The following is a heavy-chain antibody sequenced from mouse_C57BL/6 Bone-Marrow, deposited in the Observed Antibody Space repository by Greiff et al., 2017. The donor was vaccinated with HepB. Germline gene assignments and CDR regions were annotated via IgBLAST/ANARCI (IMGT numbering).Heavy chain of an antibody. J-gene: IGHJ4*01. D-gene: IGHD1-1*01. V-gene: IGHV2-9-1*01. CDR1: GFSLTSYA. CDR3: ARNRESFYYYGSRGAMDY. CDR2: IWTGGGT. Sequence: VQLKESGPGLVAPSQSLSITCTVSGFSLTSYAISWVRQPPGKGLEWLGVIWTGGGTNYNSALKSRLSISKDNSKSQVFLKMNSLQTDNTARYYCARNRESFYYYGSRGAMDYWGQGTSVTVSS.